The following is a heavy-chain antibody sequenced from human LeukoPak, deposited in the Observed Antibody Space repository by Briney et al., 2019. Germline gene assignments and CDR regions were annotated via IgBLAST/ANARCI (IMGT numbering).Heavy chain of an antibody. CDR1: GFTFSSYS. D-gene: IGHD3-10*01. V-gene: IGHV3-21*01. Sequence: GGSLRLSCAASGFTFSSYSMNWVRQAPGKGLEWVSSISSSSSYIYYADSVKGRSTISRDNAKNSLYLQMNSLRAEDTAVYYCARDRSYYGSGSYPLNGMDVWGKGTTVTVSS. J-gene: IGHJ6*04. CDR2: ISSSSSYI. CDR3: ARDRSYYGSGSYPLNGMDV.